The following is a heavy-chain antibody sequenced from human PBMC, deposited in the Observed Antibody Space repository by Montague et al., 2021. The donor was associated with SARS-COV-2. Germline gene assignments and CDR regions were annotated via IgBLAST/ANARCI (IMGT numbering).Heavy chain of an antibody. CDR3: EHRSSTSLIDY. J-gene: IGHJ4*02. D-gene: IGHD2-2*01. CDR2: LYWDDDK. Sequence: WLALLYWDDDKRYSPSLKNRLTVTKDTSKNQVVLTVTNMDPVDTATYYCEHRSSTSLIDYWGQGTLVTVSS. V-gene: IGHV2-5*02.